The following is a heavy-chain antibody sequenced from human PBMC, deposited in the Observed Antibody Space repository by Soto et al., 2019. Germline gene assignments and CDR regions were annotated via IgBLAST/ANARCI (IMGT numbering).Heavy chain of an antibody. CDR2: IYHSGRT. CDR1: GDSISSDKW. Sequence: SETLSLTCAVSGDSISSDKWWSWVRQPPGKGLEWIGEIYHSGRTNCNPSLKSRVTISVEKSKNQFSLELSSMTAADTAVYYCASYGATTIPFDYWGQGTLVTVSS. CDR3: ASYGATTIPFDY. V-gene: IGHV4-4*02. D-gene: IGHD1-26*01. J-gene: IGHJ4*02.